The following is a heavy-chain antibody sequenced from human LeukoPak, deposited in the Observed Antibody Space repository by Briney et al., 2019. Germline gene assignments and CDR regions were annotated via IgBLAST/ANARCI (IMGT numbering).Heavy chain of an antibody. D-gene: IGHD3-22*01. V-gene: IGHV4-59*01. CDR2: IYYSGST. Sequence: PSETLSLTCTVSGGSISSYYWSWIRQPPGKGLEWIGYIYYSGSTNYSPSLKSRVTISVDTSKNQFSLKLSSVTAADTAVYYCARESISSGLDYWGQGTLVTVSS. CDR1: GGSISSYY. CDR3: ARESISSGLDY. J-gene: IGHJ4*02.